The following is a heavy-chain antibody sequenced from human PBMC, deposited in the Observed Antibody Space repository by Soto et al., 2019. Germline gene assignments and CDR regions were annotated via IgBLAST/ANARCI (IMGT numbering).Heavy chain of an antibody. Sequence: SLRLSCAASGFKFQDYVIHWVRQAPGKGVEWVSGISWNSEKIDYVDSVKGRFTISRDNARNSLYLQMNSLRAEDTAWYYCAKDSGAVAATSLDQWGQGTLVTVS. CDR1: GFKFQDYV. CDR2: ISWNSEKI. D-gene: IGHD1-26*01. J-gene: IGHJ4*02. V-gene: IGHV3-9*01. CDR3: AKDSGAVAATSLDQ.